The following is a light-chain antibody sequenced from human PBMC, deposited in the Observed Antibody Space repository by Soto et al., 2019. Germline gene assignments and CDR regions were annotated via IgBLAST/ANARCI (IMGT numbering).Light chain of an antibody. Sequence: EIALTQSPGTLSLSPGDTATLSCRASQSVYSTYLAWYQHKVGQAPRLLIYGSSTRATGIPDRFSGSGSGTDFTLTIRRLEPEDFAVYYCQQYGSSPSTFGQGDKVEVK. V-gene: IGKV3-20*01. J-gene: IGKJ1*01. CDR1: QSVYSTY. CDR2: GSS. CDR3: QQYGSSPST.